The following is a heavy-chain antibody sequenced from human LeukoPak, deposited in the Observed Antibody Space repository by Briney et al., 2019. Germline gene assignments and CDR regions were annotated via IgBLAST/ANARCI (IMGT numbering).Heavy chain of an antibody. Sequence: SETLSLTCTVSGGSITDYYWSWIRQPAGEGLEWTGRIYSTGGTHYNPSFKNRVIMSVDTFRNQFSLKLTSVTAADTAVYYCTRGLRCSSHGCYADYWGQGTLVTVSS. CDR2: IYSTGGT. CDR3: TRGLRCSSHGCYADY. V-gene: IGHV4-4*07. CDR1: GGSITDYY. D-gene: IGHD2-2*01. J-gene: IGHJ4*02.